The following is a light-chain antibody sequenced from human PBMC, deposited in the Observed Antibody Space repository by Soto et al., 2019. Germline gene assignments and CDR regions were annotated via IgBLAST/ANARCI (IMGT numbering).Light chain of an antibody. Sequence: EIVLTQSPATLSLSPGVRATLSCRASQSVSSYLAWYQQKPGQAPRLLIYDASNRATGIPARFSGSGSGTDFTLTSSSLEPEDFAVYYCQQRSNWPWTFGQGTKLEIK. J-gene: IGKJ2*01. CDR3: QQRSNWPWT. CDR1: QSVSSY. V-gene: IGKV3-11*01. CDR2: DAS.